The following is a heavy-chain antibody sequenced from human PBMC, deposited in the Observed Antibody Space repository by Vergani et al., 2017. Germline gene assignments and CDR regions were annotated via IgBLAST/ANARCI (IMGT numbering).Heavy chain of an antibody. Sequence: QLQLQESGPGLVKPSETLSLTCTVSGGSISSSSYYWGWIRQPPGKGLEWIGSIYYSGSTYYNPSLKSRVTISVDTSKNQFSLKLGSVTAADTAVYYCARALTTGSLYFQHWGQGTLVTVSS. J-gene: IGHJ1*01. D-gene: IGHD2/OR15-2a*01. CDR1: GGSISSSSYY. CDR3: ARALTTGSLYFQH. CDR2: IYYSGST. V-gene: IGHV4-39*07.